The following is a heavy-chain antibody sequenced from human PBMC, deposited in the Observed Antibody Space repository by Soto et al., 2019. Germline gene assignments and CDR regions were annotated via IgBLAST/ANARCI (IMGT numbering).Heavy chain of an antibody. CDR1: GGSFSGYY. D-gene: IGHD6-13*01. CDR2: INHSGST. J-gene: IGHJ4*02. CDR3: ARRRVAAAGPNFDY. V-gene: IGHV4-34*01. Sequence: SETLSLTCAVYGGSFSGYYWSWIRQPPGKGLEWIGEINHSGSTNYNPSLKSRVTISVDTSKNQFSLKLSSVTAADTAVYYCARRRVAAAGPNFDYWGQGTLVTVPS.